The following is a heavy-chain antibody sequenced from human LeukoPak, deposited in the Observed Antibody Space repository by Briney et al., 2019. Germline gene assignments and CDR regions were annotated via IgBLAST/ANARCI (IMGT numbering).Heavy chain of an antibody. CDR3: ARVEGWFDP. CDR2: IYYSGST. J-gene: IGHJ5*02. CDR1: GGSISYYY. V-gene: IGHV4-39*07. Sequence: SETLSLTCTVSGGSISYYYWGWIRQPPGKGLEWIGSIYYSGSTYYNPSLKSRVTISVDTSKNQFSLKLSSVTAADTAVYYCARVEGWFDPWGQGTLVTVSS.